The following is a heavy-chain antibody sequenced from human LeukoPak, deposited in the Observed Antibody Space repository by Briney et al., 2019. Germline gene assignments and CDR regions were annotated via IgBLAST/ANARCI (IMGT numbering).Heavy chain of an antibody. CDR1: GFTFSSYS. J-gene: IGHJ4*02. D-gene: IGHD5-24*01. V-gene: IGHV3-21*01. CDR2: ISSSST. CDR3: ARDYGCEIDY. Sequence: GGSLRLSCAASGFTFSSYSMNWVRQAPGKGLEWVSSISSSSTYADSVKGRFTISRDSAKNSLYLQMNSLRVEDTAVYYCARDYGCEIDYWGQGTLVTVSS.